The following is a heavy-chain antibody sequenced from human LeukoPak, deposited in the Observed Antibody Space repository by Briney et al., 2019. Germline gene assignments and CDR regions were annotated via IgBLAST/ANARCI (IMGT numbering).Heavy chain of an antibody. D-gene: IGHD3-9*01. V-gene: IGHV4-39*01. CDR2: IYYSGST. Sequence: SETLSLTCTVSGGSISSSSYYWGWIRQPPGKGLEWIGSIYYSGSTYYNPSLKSRVTISVDTSKNQFSLKLSSVTAADTAVYYCARSPVLRCFDWLLKGFDYWGQGTLVTVSS. J-gene: IGHJ4*02. CDR1: GGSISSSSYY. CDR3: ARSPVLRCFDWLLKGFDY.